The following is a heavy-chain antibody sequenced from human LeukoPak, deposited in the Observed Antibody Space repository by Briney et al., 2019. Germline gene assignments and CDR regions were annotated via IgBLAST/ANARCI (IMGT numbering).Heavy chain of an antibody. J-gene: IGHJ3*02. Sequence: GGSLRLSCAASGFTFSSYAMSWVRQAPGKGLEWVSAISGSGGSTYYADSVKGRLTISRDNSKNTLYLQMNSLRAEDTAVYYCAKDAPHCSGGSCYSADAFDIWGQGTMVTVSS. D-gene: IGHD2-15*01. CDR3: AKDAPHCSGGSCYSADAFDI. CDR1: GFTFSSYA. V-gene: IGHV3-23*01. CDR2: ISGSGGST.